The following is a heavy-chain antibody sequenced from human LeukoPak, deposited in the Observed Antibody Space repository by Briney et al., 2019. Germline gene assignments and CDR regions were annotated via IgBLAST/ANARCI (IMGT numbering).Heavy chain of an antibody. CDR3: GRDTPGRVDLLVYHVILTGNGMDV. Sequence: GASVKVTCKASGYTFTSYGISWVRQAPGQGLEWMAWISAYNGDTNCTQNLQGRVTLTTDTSTSTAYMELRSLSSDDTAVYYCGRDTPGRVDLLVYHVILTGNGMDVWGQGTTATVSS. D-gene: IGHD3-9*01. CDR1: GYTFTSYG. CDR2: ISAYNGDT. V-gene: IGHV1-18*01. J-gene: IGHJ6*02.